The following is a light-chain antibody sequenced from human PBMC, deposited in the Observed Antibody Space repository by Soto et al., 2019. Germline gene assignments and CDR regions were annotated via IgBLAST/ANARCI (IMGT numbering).Light chain of an antibody. CDR3: QHAHGLPLS. V-gene: IGKV1D-12*01. CDR1: EDISNW. J-gene: IGKJ4*01. Sequence: DIQMTQSPSFVSASVGDRVTITCRASEDISNWLAWYQQKPGKAPKLLISAATILQNGVPSRFSGSRSGKYFTLTITNLQPEDFAAYYCQHAHGLPLSFGGGIRVDIK. CDR2: AAT.